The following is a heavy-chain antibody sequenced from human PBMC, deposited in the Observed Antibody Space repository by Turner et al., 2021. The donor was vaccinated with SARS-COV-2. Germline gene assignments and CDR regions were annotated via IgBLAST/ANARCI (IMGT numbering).Heavy chain of an antibody. CDR2: IIPILAIA. Sequence: QVQLVQSGAEVKKPGSSVKVSCKASGGTFSSYATSWVRQAPGQGLEWMGGIIPILAIANYAQKFQGRVTITADKSTSTAYMELSSLRSEDTAMYYCATGYAYCGGDCSIHYWGQGTLVTVSS. V-gene: IGHV1-69*10. CDR1: GGTFSSYA. D-gene: IGHD2-21*02. CDR3: ATGYAYCGGDCSIHY. J-gene: IGHJ4*02.